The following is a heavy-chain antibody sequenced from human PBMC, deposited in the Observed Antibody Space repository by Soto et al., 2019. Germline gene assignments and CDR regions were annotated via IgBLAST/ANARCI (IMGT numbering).Heavy chain of an antibody. D-gene: IGHD6-13*01. CDR3: ARPTDLAAAGTQGDAGDY. Sequence: QLQLQESGPGLVKSSETLSLTCTVSGGSISSSSYYWGWIRQPPGKGLEWIGSIYYSGSTYYNPSLKSRVTISVDTSKNQFSLKLSSVTAADTAVYYCARPTDLAAAGTQGDAGDYWGQGTLVTVSS. CDR2: IYYSGST. V-gene: IGHV4-39*01. J-gene: IGHJ4*02. CDR1: GGSISSSSYY.